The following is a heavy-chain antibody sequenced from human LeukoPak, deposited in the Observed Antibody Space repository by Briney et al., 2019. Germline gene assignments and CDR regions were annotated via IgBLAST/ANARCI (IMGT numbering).Heavy chain of an antibody. J-gene: IGHJ4*02. CDR3: ARVSWGFNCSGGSCYSETNFDY. Sequence: GGSLRLSCAASGFAFSSYVLHWVRRAPGKGPEWVSAIGTGGDTYYADSVMGRFTISRDNAKKPLFLQMNSLIAEDMAVYYCARVSWGFNCSGGSCYSETNFDYWGQGTLVTVSS. D-gene: IGHD2-15*01. V-gene: IGHV3-47*02. CDR1: GFAFSSYV. CDR2: IGTGGDT.